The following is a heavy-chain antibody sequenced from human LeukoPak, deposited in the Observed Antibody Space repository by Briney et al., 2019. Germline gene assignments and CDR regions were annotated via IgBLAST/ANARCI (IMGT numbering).Heavy chain of an antibody. CDR3: ATGAPGTSFDY. J-gene: IGHJ4*02. CDR2: ISGSGGST. CDR1: GFTFSSYA. D-gene: IGHD1-14*01. V-gene: IGHV3-23*01. Sequence: GGSLRLSCAASGFTFSSYAMSWVRQAPGKGLEWVSAISGSGGSTYYADSVKGRFTISRDNSKNTMSLQMNSLRPEDTAVYYCATGAPGTSFDYRGQGTLVTVSS.